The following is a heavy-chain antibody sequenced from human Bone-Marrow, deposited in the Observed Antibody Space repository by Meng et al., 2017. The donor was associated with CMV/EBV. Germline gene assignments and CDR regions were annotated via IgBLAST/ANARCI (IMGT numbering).Heavy chain of an antibody. CDR1: GYTFTSYD. CDR3: ARADNYNFDY. Sequence: ASVKVSCKASGYTFTSYDINWVRQATGQGLEWMGWMNPNSGNTGYAQKFQGRVTITRNTSISTAYMELRRLRSDDTAVYYCARADNYNFDYWGQGTLVTVYS. CDR2: MNPNSGNT. V-gene: IGHV1-8*03. J-gene: IGHJ4*02. D-gene: IGHD1-20*01.